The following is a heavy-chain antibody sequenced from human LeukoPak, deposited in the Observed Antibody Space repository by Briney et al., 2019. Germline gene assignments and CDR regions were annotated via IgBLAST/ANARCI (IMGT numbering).Heavy chain of an antibody. CDR1: GFTFSSYS. V-gene: IGHV3-21*01. CDR2: ISSSSSYI. J-gene: IGHJ4*02. D-gene: IGHD3-3*01. CDR3: ARDRGGDFWSGYYTGHFDY. Sequence: PGGSLRLSCAASGFTFSSYSMNWVRQAPGKGLEWVSSISSSSSYIYYADSVKGRFTISRDNAKNSLYLQMNSLRAEDTAVYYCARDRGGDFWSGYYTGHFDYWGQGTLVTVSS.